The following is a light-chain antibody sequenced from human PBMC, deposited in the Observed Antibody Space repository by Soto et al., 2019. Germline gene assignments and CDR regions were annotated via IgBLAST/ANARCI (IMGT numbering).Light chain of an antibody. CDR2: DAS. J-gene: IGKJ2*01. V-gene: IGKV1-33*01. CDR1: QDISNY. Sequence: DIQMTQSPSSLSASVGDRVTINCQASQDISNYLNWYQQKPGKAPKLLIYDASNLETGVPSRFSGSGSGTDFTFTISILQPEDIATYYCQQYDNLGYTFGHGTKLEIK. CDR3: QQYDNLGYT.